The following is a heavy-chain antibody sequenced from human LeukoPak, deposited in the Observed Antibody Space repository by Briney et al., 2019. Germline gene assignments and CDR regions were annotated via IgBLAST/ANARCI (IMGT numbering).Heavy chain of an antibody. CDR3: ARPSRDGYRYTFDY. V-gene: IGHV4-59*01. D-gene: IGHD5-24*01. CDR1: GGSISSYY. CDR2: IYHSGST. J-gene: IGHJ4*02. Sequence: SETLSLTCTVSGGSISSYYWSWIRQPPGKGLEWIGYIYHSGSTNYNPSLKSRVTISVDTSKNQLSLKLSSVTAADTAVYYCARPSRDGYRYTFDYWGQGTLFTVSS.